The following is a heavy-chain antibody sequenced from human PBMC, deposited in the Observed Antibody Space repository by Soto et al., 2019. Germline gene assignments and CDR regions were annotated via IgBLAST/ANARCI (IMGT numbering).Heavy chain of an antibody. V-gene: IGHV4-39*01. CDR3: VRHLRELLWFGELFPSFDY. CDR2: IYYSGST. D-gene: IGHD3-10*01. J-gene: IGHJ4*02. CDR1: GGSISSSSYY. Sequence: SETLSLTYTVSGGSISSSSYYWGWIRQPPGKGLEWIGSIYYSGSTYYNPSLKSRATISVDTSKNQFSLKLSSVTAADTAVYYCVRHLRELLWFGELFPSFDYWGQGTLVTVSS.